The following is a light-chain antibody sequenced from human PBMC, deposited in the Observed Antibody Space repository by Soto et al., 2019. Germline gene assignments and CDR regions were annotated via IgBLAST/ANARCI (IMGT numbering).Light chain of an antibody. CDR1: QGSRHD. CDR3: LQPNSYPLA. J-gene: IGKJ1*01. CDR2: AAS. V-gene: IGKV1-17*01. Sequence: DIQMTQSPSSLSASVGDRVTITCRASQGSRHDVGWYQQKPGKAPKRLIYAASSLQSGVPSRFSGSGSGTEFTLPISSLQPADFATYSFLQPNSYPLAFGQGTKVEIK.